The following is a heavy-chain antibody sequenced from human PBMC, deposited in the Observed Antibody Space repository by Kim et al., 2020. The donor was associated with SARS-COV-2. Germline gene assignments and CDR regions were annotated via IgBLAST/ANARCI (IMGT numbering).Heavy chain of an antibody. CDR3: ARDREFSYGMDV. J-gene: IGHJ6*02. Sequence: YRDSVRGRFTISRDSARRSLFLQMNGLRVEETAVYYCARDREFSYGMDVWGQGTTVTVSS. D-gene: IGHD3-10*01. V-gene: IGHV3-21*01.